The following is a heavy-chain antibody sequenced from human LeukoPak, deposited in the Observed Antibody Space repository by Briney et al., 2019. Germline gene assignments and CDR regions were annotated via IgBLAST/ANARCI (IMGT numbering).Heavy chain of an antibody. CDR2: VSLSGLT. CDR1: GGSITSTNW. V-gene: IGHV4-4*02. CDR3: SRENGAFSPFSY. J-gene: IGHJ4*02. D-gene: IGHD2-8*01. Sequence: SGTLSLTCGVSGGSITSTNWWSWVRPPPGQGLEWIGEVSLSGLTNYNPSLSSRVIMALDTSKNHLSLHLTSVTAADTAVYYCSRENGAFSPFSYWGQGYLVTVLS.